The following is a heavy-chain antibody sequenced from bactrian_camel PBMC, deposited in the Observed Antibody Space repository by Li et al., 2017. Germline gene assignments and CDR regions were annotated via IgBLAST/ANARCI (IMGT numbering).Heavy chain of an antibody. D-gene: IGHD5*01. V-gene: IGHV3S7*01. CDR1: GFSFSTSG. CDR2: IFRDGSRI. J-gene: IGHJ4*01. Sequence: HVQLVESGGGLVQPGGSLKLSCAASGFSFSTSGMSWVRQARGKGLEWVSGIFRDGSRIGYRDSVKGRFTMSRANNKNTLYLQMNSLKIEDTAVYYCAAHCSWGLQLGQGTQVTVS.